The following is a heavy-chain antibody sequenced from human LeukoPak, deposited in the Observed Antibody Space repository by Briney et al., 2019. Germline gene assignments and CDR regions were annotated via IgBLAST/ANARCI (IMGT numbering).Heavy chain of an antibody. CDR2: IYSGGTT. CDR3: ARVSGGAAAGKTGWYYFDY. D-gene: IGHD6-13*01. V-gene: IGHV3-53*01. CDR1: GFTFSSYW. J-gene: IGHJ4*02. Sequence: RGSLRLSCAASGFTFSSYWMHWVRQAPGKGLEWVSVIYSGGTTYHADSVKGRFTISRDNSKNTLYLQMNSLRVDDTAVYYCARVSGGAAAGKTGWYYFDYWGQGTLVTVSS.